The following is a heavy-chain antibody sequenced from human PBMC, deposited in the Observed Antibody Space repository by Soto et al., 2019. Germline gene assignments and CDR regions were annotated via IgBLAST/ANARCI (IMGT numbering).Heavy chain of an antibody. CDR1: GYTFTSHG. Sequence: QVQLVQSGAEVKKPGASVKVSCKASGYTFTSHGISWVRQAPGQGLEWMGWISASNGDTNYAQKFQGRVTVTTDTSTSTGYMELRSLSSEDTAVYYCARMVRGSNIDYYHYMDVWGEGTTVTVSS. V-gene: IGHV1-18*01. J-gene: IGHJ6*03. CDR3: ARMVRGSNIDYYHYMDV. CDR2: ISASNGDT. D-gene: IGHD3-10*01.